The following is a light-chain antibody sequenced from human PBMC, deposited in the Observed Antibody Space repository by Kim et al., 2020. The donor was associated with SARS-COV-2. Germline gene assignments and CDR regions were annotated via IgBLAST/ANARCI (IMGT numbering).Light chain of an antibody. CDR1: SGHSHYT. J-gene: IGLJ3*02. CDR3: QTWGSGFRV. CDR2: VNSDGSH. Sequence: ASVKLTCTLSSGHSHYTIAWHQQQPEKGPRYLMKVNSDGSHTKGDGIPDRFSGSSSGAERYLTISSLQSEDEADYYCQTWGSGFRVFGGGTQLTVL. V-gene: IGLV4-69*01.